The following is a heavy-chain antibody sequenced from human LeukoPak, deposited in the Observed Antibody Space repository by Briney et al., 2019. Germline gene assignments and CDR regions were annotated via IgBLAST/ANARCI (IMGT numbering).Heavy chain of an antibody. D-gene: IGHD2-2*01. J-gene: IGHJ4*02. V-gene: IGHV3-30*18. CDR2: ISYDGSNK. CDR3: AKLCSTSCYGSGSLIDY. Sequence: GGSLRLSCAASGFTFSSYGMHWVRQAPGKGVEGVAVISYDGSNKYYADSVKGRFTISRDNSKNTLYLQMNSLRAEDTAVYYCAKLCSTSCYGSGSLIDYWGQGTLVTVSS. CDR1: GFTFSSYG.